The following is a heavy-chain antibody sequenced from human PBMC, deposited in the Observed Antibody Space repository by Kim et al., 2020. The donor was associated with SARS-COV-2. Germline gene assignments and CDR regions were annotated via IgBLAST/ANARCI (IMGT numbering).Heavy chain of an antibody. CDR1: GHIFTRDS. V-gene: IGHV1-3*01. CDR3: LGGFYFDY. Sequence: ASVKVSCKTSGHIFTRDSIHWVRQAPGQGLEWMGGIDCGNGNTIYSQKFQGRVTFTTDTSASTAYMELSFLRSEDSAVYYGLGGFYFDYWGQGTLVTVSS. CDR2: IDCGNGNT. D-gene: IGHD3-16*01. J-gene: IGHJ4*02.